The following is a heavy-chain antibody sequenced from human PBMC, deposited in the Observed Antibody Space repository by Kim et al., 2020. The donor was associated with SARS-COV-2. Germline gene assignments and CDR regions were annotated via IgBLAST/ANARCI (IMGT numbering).Heavy chain of an antibody. D-gene: IGHD3-9*01. J-gene: IGHJ3*01. Sequence: KYNPSFKSRAIISGDTSTNQFSLELNSVTAADTAVYYCAREEADWFGAFNVWGQGTMVTVSS. CDR3: AREEADWFGAFNV. V-gene: IGHV4-59*01.